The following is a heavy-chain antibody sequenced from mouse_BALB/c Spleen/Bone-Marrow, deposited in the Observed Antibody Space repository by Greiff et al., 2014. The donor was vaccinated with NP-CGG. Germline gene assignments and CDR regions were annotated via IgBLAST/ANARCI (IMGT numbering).Heavy chain of an antibody. Sequence: VQLQQSGAELARPGASVTLSCKASGYKFTDYEMHWVKQTPVHGLEWIGSIDPETGGTAYNQNFKGKATLTADRSSTTAYMELRSLTSEDSVVYYCTRKGIYFGYDVPMDYWGQGTSVTVSS. J-gene: IGHJ4*01. D-gene: IGHD2-2*01. CDR3: TRKGIYFGYDVPMDY. V-gene: IGHV1-15*01. CDR2: IDPETGGT. CDR1: GYKFTDYE.